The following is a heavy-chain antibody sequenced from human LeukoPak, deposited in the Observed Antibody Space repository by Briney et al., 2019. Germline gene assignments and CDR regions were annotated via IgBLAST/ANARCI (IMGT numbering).Heavy chain of an antibody. V-gene: IGHV3-7*01. CDR2: IMEDGTEK. D-gene: IGHD6-6*01. CDR3: ARVRYYGSSSSYNWFDP. J-gene: IGHJ5*02. Sequence: GGSLRLSFAASGFSFRTYWMTWVRQGPGKGLEWVANIMEDGTEKYYVDSVKGRFLISRDNAKNLLYLQMNSLRAEDTAVYYCARVRYYGSSSSYNWFDPWGQGTLVTVSS. CDR1: GFSFRTYW.